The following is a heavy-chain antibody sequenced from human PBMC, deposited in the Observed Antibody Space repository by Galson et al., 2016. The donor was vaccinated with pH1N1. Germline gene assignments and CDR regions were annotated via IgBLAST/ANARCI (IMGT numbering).Heavy chain of an antibody. CDR2: ILSDGSSE. D-gene: IGHD1/OR15-1a*01. CDR1: GFTFSNYG. J-gene: IGHJ4*02. Sequence: SLRLSCAASGFTFSNYGMHWVRQAPGKGLEWLAVILSDGSSEGYADSVKGRFTISRDNSDNTLYLQMHKVRAEDSALYFCVRDDVGPPNNLDHWGQGTLVTVSS. CDR3: VRDDVGPPNNLDH. V-gene: IGHV3-33*01.